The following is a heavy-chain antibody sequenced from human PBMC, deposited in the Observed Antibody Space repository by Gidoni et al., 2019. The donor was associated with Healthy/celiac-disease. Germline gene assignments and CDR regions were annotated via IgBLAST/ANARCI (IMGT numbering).Heavy chain of an antibody. CDR1: GGTFSRYA. J-gene: IGHJ4*02. Sequence: QVQLVQSGAEVKKPGSSVKVSCTASGGTFSRYAISWVRQAPGQGLEWMGGIIPSCGTANDAQKFQGRVTITADESTSTAYMELSSLRSEETAVYYCARTWTYDSSGYLPFDYWGQGTLVTVSS. D-gene: IGHD3-22*01. V-gene: IGHV1-69*01. CDR3: ARTWTYDSSGYLPFDY. CDR2: IIPSCGTA.